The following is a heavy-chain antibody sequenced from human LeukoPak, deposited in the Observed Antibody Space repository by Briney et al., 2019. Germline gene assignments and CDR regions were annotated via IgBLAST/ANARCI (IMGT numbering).Heavy chain of an antibody. D-gene: IGHD6-19*01. CDR2: IYYSGST. CDR3: ARSGYSSGWYLNKDYYYYGMDV. Sequence: SETLSLTCTVSGGSISSSSYYWGWIRQPPGKGLEWNGSIYYSGSTYYNPSLKSRVTISVDTSKNQFSLKLSSVTAADTAVYYCARSGYSSGWYLNKDYYYYGMDVWGQGTTVTVSS. J-gene: IGHJ6*02. CDR1: GGSISSSSYY. V-gene: IGHV4-39*01.